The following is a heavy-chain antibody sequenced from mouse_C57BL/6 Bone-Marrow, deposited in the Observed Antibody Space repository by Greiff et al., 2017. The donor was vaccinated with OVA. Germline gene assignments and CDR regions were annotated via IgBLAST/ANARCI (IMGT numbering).Heavy chain of an antibody. V-gene: IGHV1-62-2*01. D-gene: IGHD2-3*01. CDR2: FYPGSGSI. CDR1: GYTFTEYT. CDR3: ARHLLYDGYLDY. J-gene: IGHJ2*01. Sequence: VKLVESGAELVKPGASVKLSCKASGYTFTEYTIHWVKQRSGQGLEWIGWFYPGSGSIKYNEKFKDKATLTADKSSSTVYMELSRLTSEDSAVYFCARHLLYDGYLDYWGQGTTLTVSS.